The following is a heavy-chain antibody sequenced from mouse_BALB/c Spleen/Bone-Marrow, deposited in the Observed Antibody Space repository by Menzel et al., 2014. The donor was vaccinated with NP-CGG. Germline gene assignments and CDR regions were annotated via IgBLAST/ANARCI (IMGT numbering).Heavy chain of an antibody. Sequence: EVMLVESGGDLVKPGGSLKLSCAASGFTFXNYGMSWVRQTPDKRLEWVATISSVGSYTYYPDSVKGRFTISRDNAKNTLFLQMSSLKSEDTAMYYCARRGTGTGSYHFDYWGQGTTLTVSS. CDR1: GFTFXNYG. CDR3: ARRGTGTGSYHFDY. J-gene: IGHJ2*01. CDR2: ISSVGSYT. V-gene: IGHV5-6*02. D-gene: IGHD4-1*01.